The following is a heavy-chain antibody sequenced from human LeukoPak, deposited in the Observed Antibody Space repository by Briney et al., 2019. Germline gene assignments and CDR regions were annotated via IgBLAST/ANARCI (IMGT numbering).Heavy chain of an antibody. CDR1: GFTFSESW. CDR2: INHEGGGI. J-gene: IGHJ6*02. CDR3: ATYINWVAGDV. D-gene: IGHD1-1*01. V-gene: IGHV3-7*01. Sequence: GGSLRLSCAASGFTFSESWLSRVCQVPGQGLEWVAHINHEGGGIQYVDSVKGRFTISRDNAKGSVHLQMNSLRAEDTAIYHCATYINWVAGDVWGQGTTVIVSS.